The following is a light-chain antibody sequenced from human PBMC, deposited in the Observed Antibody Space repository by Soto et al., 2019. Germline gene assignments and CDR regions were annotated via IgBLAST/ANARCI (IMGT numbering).Light chain of an antibody. V-gene: IGKV2-28*01. CDR1: QSLLHRNGDNY. CDR3: VQVLQTPRT. J-gene: IGKJ2*01. Sequence: DIVVTQSPLSLPVTPGEPASISCRSSQSLLHRNGDNYLDWYLQKPGQSPQLLTFLASNRASGVPERFSGSGTGTDFTLKISRVEAEDVGVYYCVQVLQTPRTFGQGTKLEIK. CDR2: LAS.